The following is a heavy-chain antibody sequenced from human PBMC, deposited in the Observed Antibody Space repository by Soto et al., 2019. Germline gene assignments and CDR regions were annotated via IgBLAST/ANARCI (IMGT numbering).Heavy chain of an antibody. Sequence: EVQMLESGGGLVQPGGSLRLSCAASGFIFSDYAMSWVRQAPGKGLEWVAGMGGANGDTYYTESVRGRFAISRDNSTSTLFLQLSSLRAEDTAVYFCAKDGVDHNSVWDPFDIWGQGTLVTVSS. CDR2: MGGANGDT. V-gene: IGHV3-23*01. D-gene: IGHD2-15*01. CDR1: GFIFSDYA. CDR3: AKDGVDHNSVWDPFDI. J-gene: IGHJ3*02.